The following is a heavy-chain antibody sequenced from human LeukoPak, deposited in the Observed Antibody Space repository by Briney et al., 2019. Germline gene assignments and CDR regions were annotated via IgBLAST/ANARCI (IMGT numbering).Heavy chain of an antibody. CDR1: GGSMSISSYY. V-gene: IGHV4-39*02. J-gene: IGHJ4*02. CDR2: IYYSGAN. CDR3: VRVRGYWLVRGYLDY. D-gene: IGHD6-19*01. Sequence: SETLSLTCTVSGGSMSISSYYWGWIRQSPGKGLEWFGSIYYSGANHYNPSLKSRVTMSVDTSKNHLSLKLTSVTATDTAVYYCVRVRGYWLVRGYLDYWGQGTQVTVSS.